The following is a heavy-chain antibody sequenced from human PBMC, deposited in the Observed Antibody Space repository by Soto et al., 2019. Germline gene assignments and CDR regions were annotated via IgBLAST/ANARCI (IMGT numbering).Heavy chain of an antibody. V-gene: IGHV4-30-4*01. CDR2: IYYSGST. Sequence: QVQLQESGPGLVKPSQTLSLTCTVSGGSISSGDYYWGWIRQPPGKGLEWIGYIYYSGSTYYNPSLKSRVTLSADTSKNQFSLQLSSVTAADTAVYYCARARGDRYFDYWGQGTLVTVSS. D-gene: IGHD2-21*01. CDR3: ARARGDRYFDY. J-gene: IGHJ4*02. CDR1: GGSISSGDYY.